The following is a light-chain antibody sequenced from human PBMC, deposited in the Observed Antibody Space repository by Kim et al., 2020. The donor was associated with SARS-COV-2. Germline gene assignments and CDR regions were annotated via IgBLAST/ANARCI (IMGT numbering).Light chain of an antibody. CDR3: QTWGTGLWV. CDR1: NGHSSYA. V-gene: IGLV4-69*01. J-gene: IGLJ3*02. CDR2: LNSDGSH. Sequence: QPVLTQSPSASASLGASVKLTCTLSNGHSSYAIAWHQQQPEKGPRYLMKLNSDGSHSKGDGIPDRFSGSSSGAERYLTISSLQSEDEADYYCQTWGTGLWVFGGGTQLTVL.